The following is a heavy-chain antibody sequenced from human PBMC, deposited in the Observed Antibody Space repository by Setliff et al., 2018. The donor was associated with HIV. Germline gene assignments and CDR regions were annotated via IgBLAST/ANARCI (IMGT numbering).Heavy chain of an antibody. Sequence: NPSETLSLTCNVSIGSISSYYWNWIRQPAGTGLQWIGRISTSGNTNYNPSLKNRLTMSLDTSKQQFSLRLSSVTAADTAIYYCARDRNYQDTSGYWQVFDIWGQGTMVTVSS. CDR1: IGSISSYY. D-gene: IGHD3-22*01. CDR2: ISTSGNT. V-gene: IGHV4-4*07. CDR3: ARDRNYQDTSGYWQVFDI. J-gene: IGHJ3*02.